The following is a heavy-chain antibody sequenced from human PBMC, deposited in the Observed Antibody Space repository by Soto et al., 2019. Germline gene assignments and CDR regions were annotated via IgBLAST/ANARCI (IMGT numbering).Heavy chain of an antibody. Sequence: QVHLVESGGGVVHPGRSLRLSCTASGFTFKDFGMHWVRQAPGKGLEWVAVIWFDGTVQTYAESVKGRFTVSRDNSRNTIYLEMNSLRAEDTAVYYCAKNHNYFDTSDHYYGDGGFDAWGQGTLVTVSS. J-gene: IGHJ4*02. CDR1: GFTFKDFG. CDR2: IWFDGTVQ. V-gene: IGHV3-33*06. D-gene: IGHD3-22*01. CDR3: AKNHNYFDTSDHYYGDGGFDA.